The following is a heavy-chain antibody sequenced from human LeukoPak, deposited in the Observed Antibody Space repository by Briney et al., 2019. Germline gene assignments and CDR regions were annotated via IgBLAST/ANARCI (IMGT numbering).Heavy chain of an antibody. D-gene: IGHD5-12*01. CDR1: GFTFSNYA. V-gene: IGHV3-64*01. Sequence: PGGSLRLSCAASGFTFSNYAMHWVRQAPGKGLEYVSAISSNGGSTYYANSVKGTFTISRDNSKNTLYLQMNSLRAEDTAVYYCANTMVATWYCFDYWGQGTLVTVSS. J-gene: IGHJ4*02. CDR3: ANTMVATWYCFDY. CDR2: ISSNGGST.